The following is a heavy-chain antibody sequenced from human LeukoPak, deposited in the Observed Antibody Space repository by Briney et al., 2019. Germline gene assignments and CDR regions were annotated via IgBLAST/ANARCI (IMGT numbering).Heavy chain of an antibody. V-gene: IGHV3-23*01. CDR3: AKEAAAWDFDY. D-gene: IGHD6-13*01. Sequence: SGGSLRLSCAASGFTFSNYAMSWVRQAPGKGLEWVSTIFSSANSIYYADSVKSRFTISRDNSKNTLYLQMNSLRAEDTAIYYCAKEAAAWDFDYWGQGTLVTVSS. CDR1: GFTFSNYA. J-gene: IGHJ4*02. CDR2: IFSSANSI.